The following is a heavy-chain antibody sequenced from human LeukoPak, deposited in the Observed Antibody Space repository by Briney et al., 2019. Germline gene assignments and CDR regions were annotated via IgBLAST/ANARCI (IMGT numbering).Heavy chain of an antibody. J-gene: IGHJ4*02. CDR2: INWDDDK. D-gene: IGHD2-21*02. V-gene: IGHV2-70*01. CDR1: GFSLNTSGMC. Sequence: SGPALVKPTQTLTLTCTFSGFSLNTSGMCVSWIRQPPGKALEWLALINWDDDKYYSTSLKTRLTISQDTSKNQVVLTMANMDPVDTATYFCARTTCGDYARGTIDYWGRGTLVTVSS. CDR3: ARTTCGDYARGTIDY.